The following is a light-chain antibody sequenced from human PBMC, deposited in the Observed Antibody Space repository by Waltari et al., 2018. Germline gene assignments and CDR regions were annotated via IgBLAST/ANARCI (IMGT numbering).Light chain of an antibody. J-gene: IGKJ1*01. Sequence: EVVLTQSPGTLSLSPGEGATLSCRASQSVSRALAWYQQKPGQAPRLLIYDASHRATGIPDRFSGSGSGTDFSLTISRLELEDFAVYYCQKYESLPATFGQGTKVEIK. V-gene: IGKV3-20*01. CDR3: QKYESLPAT. CDR1: QSVSRA. CDR2: DAS.